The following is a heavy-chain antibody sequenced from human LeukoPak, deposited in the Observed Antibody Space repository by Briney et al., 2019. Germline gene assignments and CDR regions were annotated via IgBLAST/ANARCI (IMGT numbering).Heavy chain of an antibody. D-gene: IGHD2-2*01. CDR2: INQDGSEK. CDR3: ARVGVPAATDY. J-gene: IGHJ4*02. Sequence: GGSLRLSCAASGFTFSSYWMSWVRQAPGKGLEWVANINQDGSEKYYVDSVKGRFTISRDNAKNSLYLQMDSLRAEDTAVYYCARVGVPAATDYWGQGTLVTVSS. CDR1: GFTFSSYW. V-gene: IGHV3-7*01.